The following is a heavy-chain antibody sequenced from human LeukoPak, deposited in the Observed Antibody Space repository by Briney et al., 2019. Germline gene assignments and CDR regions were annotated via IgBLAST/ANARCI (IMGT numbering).Heavy chain of an antibody. J-gene: IGHJ4*02. CDR2: IIPILGIA. CDR3: ARERLSSGWYYHY. V-gene: IGHV1-69*04. CDR1: GGTFSSYT. Sequence: GASVKVSCKASGGTFSSYTISWVRQAPGQGLEWMGRIIPILGIANYAQKFQGRVTITADKSTSTAYMELSSLRSEDTAVYYCARERLSSGWYYHYWGQGTLVTVSS. D-gene: IGHD6-19*01.